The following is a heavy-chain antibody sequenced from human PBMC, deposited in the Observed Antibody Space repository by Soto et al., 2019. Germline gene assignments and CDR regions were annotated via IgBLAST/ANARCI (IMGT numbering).Heavy chain of an antibody. V-gene: IGHV3-33*01. CDR2: IWYDGSNK. Sequence: GGSLRLSCAASGFTFSSYGMHWVRQAPGKGLEWVAVIWYDGSNKYYADSVKGRFTISRDNSKNTLYLQMNSLRAEDTAVYYCAREGSYYDSSGYLSHFDYWGQGTLVTVSS. D-gene: IGHD3-22*01. CDR1: GFTFSSYG. CDR3: AREGSYYDSSGYLSHFDY. J-gene: IGHJ4*02.